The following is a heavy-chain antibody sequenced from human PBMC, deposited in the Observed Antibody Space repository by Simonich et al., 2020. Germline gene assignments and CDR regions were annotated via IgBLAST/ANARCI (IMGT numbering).Heavy chain of an antibody. D-gene: IGHD6-13*01. J-gene: IGHJ5*02. Sequence: QVQLVESGGGVVQPGRSLRLSCAASGFTFSSYGMHWGRQAPGKGLGWGAVIWYDGINKYYADSGKGRFTISRDNSKNTLYLQMNSLRAEDTAVYYCARAYSSSWYNWFDPWGQGTLVTVSS. CDR1: GFTFSSYG. CDR3: ARAYSSSWYNWFDP. V-gene: IGHV3-33*01. CDR2: IWYDGINK.